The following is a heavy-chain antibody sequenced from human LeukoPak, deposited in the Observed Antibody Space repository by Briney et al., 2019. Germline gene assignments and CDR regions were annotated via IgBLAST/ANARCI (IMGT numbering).Heavy chain of an antibody. V-gene: IGHV4-34*01. D-gene: IGHD2-2*02. CDR3: ARTIVVVPAAIGHYYYGMDA. CDR2: INHSGST. CDR1: GGSFSGYY. Sequence: PSETLSLTCAVYGGSFSGYYWSWIRQPPGKGLEWIGEINHSGSTNYNPSLKSRVTISVDTSKNQFSLKLSSVTAADTAVYYCARTIVVVPAAIGHYYYGMDAWGQGTTVTVSS. J-gene: IGHJ6*02.